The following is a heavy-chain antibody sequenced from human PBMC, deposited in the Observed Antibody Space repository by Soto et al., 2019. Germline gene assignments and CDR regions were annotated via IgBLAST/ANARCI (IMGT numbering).Heavy chain of an antibody. CDR3: ARGGCSSTSCYYFYYYYGMDV. CDR2: IYYSGST. V-gene: IGHV4-31*03. Sequence: KPSETLSLTCTVSGGSISIGGYYWSCIRQHPGKGLEWIGYIYYSGSTYYNPSLKSRVTISVDTSKNQFSLKLSSVTAADTAVYYCARGGCSSTSCYYFYYYYGMDVWGQGTTVTVSS. D-gene: IGHD2-2*01. CDR1: GGSISIGGYY. J-gene: IGHJ6*02.